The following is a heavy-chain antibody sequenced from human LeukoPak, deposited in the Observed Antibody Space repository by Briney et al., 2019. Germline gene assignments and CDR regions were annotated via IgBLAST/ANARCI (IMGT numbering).Heavy chain of an antibody. D-gene: IGHD5-24*01. CDR1: GFTVSSNY. CDR3: ARDKDGYNFLDY. Sequence: GGSLRLSCAASGFTVSSNYMSWVRQAPGKGLEWVSVIYSGGSTYYADSVKGRFTIPRDNSKNTLYLQMNSLRAEDTAVYYCARDKDGYNFLDYWGQGTLVTVSS. V-gene: IGHV3-53*01. CDR2: IYSGGST. J-gene: IGHJ4*02.